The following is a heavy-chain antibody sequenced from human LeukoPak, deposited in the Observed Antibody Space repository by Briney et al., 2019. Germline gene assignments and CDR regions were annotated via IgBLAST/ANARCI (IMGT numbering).Heavy chain of an antibody. J-gene: IGHJ4*02. CDR1: GYTFTSYG. V-gene: IGHV1-18*01. CDR2: IRAYNGNT. D-gene: IGHD4-23*01. Sequence: ASVKVSCKASGYTFTSYGISWVRQAPGQGLEGMGWIRAYNGNTNYEQKLQGRVTMTTDTSTSTAYMEVRSLRSDATAVYYCARDFLTTVAKSPYFDYWGQGTLVTVSS. CDR3: ARDFLTTVAKSPYFDY.